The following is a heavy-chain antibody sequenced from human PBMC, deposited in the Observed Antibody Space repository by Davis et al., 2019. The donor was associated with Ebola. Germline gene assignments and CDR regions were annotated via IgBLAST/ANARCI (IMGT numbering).Heavy chain of an antibody. J-gene: IGHJ4*02. D-gene: IGHD5-24*01. CDR2: IYYSGST. CDR1: GGSISSGGYY. CDR3: ARGLQRDRALLY. Sequence: PSETLSLTCTVSGGSISSGGYYWSWIRQHPGKGLEWIGYIYYSGSTYYNPSLKSRVTISVDTSKNQFSLKLSSVTAADTAVYYCARGLQRDRALLYWGQGTLVTVSS. V-gene: IGHV4-31*03.